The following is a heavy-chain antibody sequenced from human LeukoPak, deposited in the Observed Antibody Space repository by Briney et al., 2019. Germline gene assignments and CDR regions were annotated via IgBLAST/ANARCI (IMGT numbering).Heavy chain of an antibody. Sequence: GSLRLSCAASGFTFSSYAMHWVRQAPGKGLEWVAVISYDGSNKYYADSVKGRFTISRDNSKNTLYLQMNSLRAEDTAVYYCARAVDTAFFDYWGQGTLVTVSS. CDR1: GFTFSSYA. CDR3: ARAVDTAFFDY. V-gene: IGHV3-30-3*01. D-gene: IGHD5-18*01. J-gene: IGHJ4*02. CDR2: ISYDGSNK.